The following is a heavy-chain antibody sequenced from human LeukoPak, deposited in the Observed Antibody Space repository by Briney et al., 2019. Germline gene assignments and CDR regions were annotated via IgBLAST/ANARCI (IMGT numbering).Heavy chain of an antibody. D-gene: IGHD6-13*01. Sequence: GASVKVSCKASGYTFTSYGISWVRQAPGQGLEWMGWISAYNGNTNYAQKLQGRVTMTTDTSTSTAYMELRSLRSDDTAAYYRARDLGSSWTNWFDPWGQGTLVTLSS. CDR1: GYTFTSYG. J-gene: IGHJ5*02. V-gene: IGHV1-18*01. CDR3: ARDLGSSWTNWFDP. CDR2: ISAYNGNT.